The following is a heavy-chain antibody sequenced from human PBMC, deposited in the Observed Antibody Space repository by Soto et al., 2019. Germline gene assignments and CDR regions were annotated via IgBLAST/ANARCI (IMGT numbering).Heavy chain of an antibody. V-gene: IGHV4-59*08. CDR3: ACLGAYYQALDP. D-gene: IGHD2-21*01. Sequence: QVQLQESGPGLVKPSETLSLTCTVSGGTFSTNYWSWIRQPPGQGLEWVGYIYYGGTTSYNPSLKTLVTISRKTSESPYSLMLTSVTSADSAVYYGACLGAYYQALDPWGPGTLVTVSS. CDR2: IYYGGTT. J-gene: IGHJ5*02. CDR1: GGTFSTNY.